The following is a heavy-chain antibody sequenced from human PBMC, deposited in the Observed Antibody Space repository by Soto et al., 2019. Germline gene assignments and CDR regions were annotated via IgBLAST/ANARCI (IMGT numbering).Heavy chain of an antibody. CDR1: GFTFSSYA. CDR2: ISYDGSNK. V-gene: IGHV3-30-3*01. CDR3: ARFVRRYGSGSYNWFAP. Sequence: PGGSLRLSCAASGFTFSSYAMHWVRQAPGKGLEWVAVISYDGSNKYYADSVKGRFTISRDNSKNTLYLQMNSLRAEGTAVYYCARFVRRYGSGSYNWFAPPGQGTPVTVSS. J-gene: IGHJ5*02. D-gene: IGHD3-10*01.